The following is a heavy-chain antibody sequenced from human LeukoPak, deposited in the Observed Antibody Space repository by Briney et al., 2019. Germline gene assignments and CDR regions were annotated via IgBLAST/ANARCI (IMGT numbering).Heavy chain of an antibody. J-gene: IGHJ1*01. Sequence: ASVKVSCRASGYTFTSYAMNWVRQAPGQGLEWMGWINTNTGNPTYAQGFTGRFVFSLDTSVSTAYLQISSLKAEDTAVYYCARVEYSSGWYRQYFQHWGQGTLVTVSS. D-gene: IGHD6-19*01. CDR3: ARVEYSSGWYRQYFQH. CDR2: INTNTGNP. CDR1: GYTFTSYA. V-gene: IGHV7-4-1*02.